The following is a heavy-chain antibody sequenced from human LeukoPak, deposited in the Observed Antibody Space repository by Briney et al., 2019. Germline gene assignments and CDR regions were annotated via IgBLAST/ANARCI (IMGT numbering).Heavy chain of an antibody. Sequence: ASETLSLTCAVYGGSFSGYYWSWIRQPPGKGLEWIGEINHSGSTNYNPSLKSRVTISVDTSKNQFSLKLSSVTAADTAVYYCARRNRSGSHRPTRNNWFDPWGQGTLVTVSS. D-gene: IGHD1-26*01. CDR1: GGSFSGYY. J-gene: IGHJ5*02. CDR3: ARRNRSGSHRPTRNNWFDP. V-gene: IGHV4-34*01. CDR2: INHSGST.